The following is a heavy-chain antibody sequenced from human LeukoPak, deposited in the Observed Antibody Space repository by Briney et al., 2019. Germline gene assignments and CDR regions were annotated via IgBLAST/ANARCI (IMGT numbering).Heavy chain of an antibody. CDR1: GFAFYDFA. V-gene: IGHV3-49*04. Sequence: GGSLRLSCTPSGFAFYDFAMSWVRQPAGKGLEWVGFIRRRAYGGAAEYAASVKGRFIISRDDSKGIAYLQMNSLKTEDTAVYYCSRNGLVDFDYWGQGSRVIVSP. J-gene: IGHJ4*02. CDR2: IRRRAYGGAA. CDR3: SRNGLVDFDY.